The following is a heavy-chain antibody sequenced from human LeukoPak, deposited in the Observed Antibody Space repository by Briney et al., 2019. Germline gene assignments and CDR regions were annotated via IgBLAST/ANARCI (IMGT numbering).Heavy chain of an antibody. V-gene: IGHV3-20*04. D-gene: IGHD6-13*01. CDR1: GFTFDDYG. Sequence: GGPLRLSCAASGFTFDDYGMSWVRQAPGKGLEWVSGINWNGDSTGYADSVKGRFTISRDNAKNSLYLQMNSLRAEDTALYYCARDHSSNWSPNLWGQGSLVTVSS. J-gene: IGHJ4*02. CDR2: INWNGDST. CDR3: ARDHSSNWSPNL.